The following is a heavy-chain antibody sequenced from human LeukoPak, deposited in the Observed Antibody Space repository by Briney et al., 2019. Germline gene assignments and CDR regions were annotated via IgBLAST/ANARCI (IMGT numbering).Heavy chain of an antibody. CDR3: AADQPRYPDAFDI. CDR2: IVVGSGDT. J-gene: IGHJ3*02. D-gene: IGHD1-1*01. Sequence: SVKVSCKASGFTSTTSTMQWVRQARGQRLEWIGWIVVGSGDTNYAERFQERVTITRDMSTSTVYMELSSLRSDDTAVYYCAADQPRYPDAFDIWGQGTMVTVSS. CDR1: GFTSTTST. V-gene: IGHV1-58*02.